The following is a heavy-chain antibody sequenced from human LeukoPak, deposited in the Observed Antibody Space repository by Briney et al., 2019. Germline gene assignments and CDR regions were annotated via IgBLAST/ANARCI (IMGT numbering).Heavy chain of an antibody. V-gene: IGHV4-39*07. CDR3: ARVLIWFGQLQNWFDP. CDR1: GGSMTNNTFY. Sequence: SETLSLTCTVSGGSMTNNTFYWGWIRQPPGKGLEWIGGIYHTGPTYYNPSLKSRVTISVDTSKNQFSLKLSSMTAADTAVYYCARVLIWFGQLQNWFDPWGPGTLVTVSS. D-gene: IGHD3-10*01. CDR2: IYHTGPT. J-gene: IGHJ5*02.